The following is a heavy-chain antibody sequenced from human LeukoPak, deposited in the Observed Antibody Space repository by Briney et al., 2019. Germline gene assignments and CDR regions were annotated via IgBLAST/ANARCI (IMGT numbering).Heavy chain of an antibody. CDR2: ISSSSSYI. CDR1: GFTFSSYE. CDR3: ATLEPYSSSWYGFDY. Sequence: GGSLRLSCAASGFTFSSYEMNWVRQAPGKGLEWVSSISSSSSYIYYADSVKGRFTISRDNAKNSLYLQMNSLRAEDTAVYYCATLEPYSSSWYGFDYWGQGTLVTVSS. J-gene: IGHJ4*02. V-gene: IGHV3-21*01. D-gene: IGHD6-13*01.